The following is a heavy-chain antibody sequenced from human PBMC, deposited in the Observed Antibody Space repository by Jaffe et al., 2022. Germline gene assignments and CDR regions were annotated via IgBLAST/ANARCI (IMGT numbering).Heavy chain of an antibody. CDR1: GYTFTYRY. V-gene: IGHV1-45*02. Sequence: QMQLVQSGAEVKKTGSSVKVSCKASGYTFTYRYLHWVRQAPGQALEWMGWITPFNGNTNYAQKFQDRVTITRDRSMSTAYMELSSLRSEDTAMYYCATSLAAAVGNYYYYYMDVWGKGTTVTVSS. CDR3: ATSLAAAVGNYYYYYMDV. CDR2: ITPFNGNT. J-gene: IGHJ6*03. D-gene: IGHD6-13*01.